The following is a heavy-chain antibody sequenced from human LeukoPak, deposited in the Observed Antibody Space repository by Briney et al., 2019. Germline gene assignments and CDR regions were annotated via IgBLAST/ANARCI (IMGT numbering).Heavy chain of an antibody. D-gene: IGHD3-10*01. V-gene: IGHV4-4*07. CDR2: ISKSGST. Sequence: SETLSLTCTVSGGSISSYYWGWVRQPAGKGLEWIGRISKSGSTDYNPSLKSRVTMSIDTSKNQFSLKLSSVTAADTAVYYCARRGPSGRSLDYWGQGTLVTVSS. CDR1: GGSISSYY. CDR3: ARRGPSGRSLDY. J-gene: IGHJ4*02.